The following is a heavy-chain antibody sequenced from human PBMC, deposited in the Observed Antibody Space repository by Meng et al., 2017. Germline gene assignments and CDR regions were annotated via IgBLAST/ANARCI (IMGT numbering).Heavy chain of an antibody. CDR3: ARDSCTGGICYRGSFDY. CDR1: GYTFTSYA. Sequence: QVQVVQAGAGVKEPGASVKVSCKASGYTFTSYAMHWVRQAPGQSLEWMGWLNAGNGDTKYSQKFQGRVTITRDSSASTAYMELSSLRSEDTAVYYCARDSCTGGICYRGSFDYWAQGTLVTVSS. CDR2: LNAGNGDT. D-gene: IGHD2-15*01. V-gene: IGHV1-3*01. J-gene: IGHJ4*02.